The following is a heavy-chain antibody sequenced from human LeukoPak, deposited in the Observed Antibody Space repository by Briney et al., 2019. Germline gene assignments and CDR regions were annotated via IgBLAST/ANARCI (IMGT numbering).Heavy chain of an antibody. CDR2: IYYSGST. V-gene: IGHV4-30-4*07. CDR1: GGSISSGGYS. CDR3: ARFAATPPYYQYYYMDV. D-gene: IGHD2-15*01. Sequence: PSQTLSLTCAVSGGSISSGGYSWSWIRQPPGKGLEWIGYIYYSGSTGYNPSLTSRVTISVDTSKNHFSLSLSSVTAADTALYYCARFAATPPYYQYYYMDVWGKGTTVTISS. J-gene: IGHJ6*03.